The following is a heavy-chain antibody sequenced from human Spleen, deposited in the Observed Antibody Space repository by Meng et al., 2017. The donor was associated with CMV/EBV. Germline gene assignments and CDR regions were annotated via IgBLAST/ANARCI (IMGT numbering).Heavy chain of an antibody. J-gene: IGHJ4*02. Sequence: LSLTCAASGFTVSSNYMTWVRRAPGKGLEWVASIKQDGSEKYFVDSVKCRFTISRDNAKNSLYLQINSLRAEDTAVYYCARYRYSSSPFDYWGQGTLVTVSS. CDR1: GFTVSSNY. CDR2: IKQDGSEK. CDR3: ARYRYSSSPFDY. D-gene: IGHD6-6*01. V-gene: IGHV3-7*01.